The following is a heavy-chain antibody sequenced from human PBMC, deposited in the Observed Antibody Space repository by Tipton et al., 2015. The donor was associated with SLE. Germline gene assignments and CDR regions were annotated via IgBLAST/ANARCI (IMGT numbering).Heavy chain of an antibody. CDR3: ARGPSGGQWLVRDYYYGMDV. CDR1: GGSISSYY. Sequence: GLVKPSETLSLTCTVSGGSISSYYWSWIRQPAGKGLEWIGRIYTSGSTNYNPSLKSRVTMSVDTSKNQFSLKLSSVTAADTAVYYCARGPSGGQWLVRDYYYGMDVWGQGTTVTVSS. J-gene: IGHJ6*02. CDR2: IYTSGST. D-gene: IGHD6-19*01. V-gene: IGHV4-4*07.